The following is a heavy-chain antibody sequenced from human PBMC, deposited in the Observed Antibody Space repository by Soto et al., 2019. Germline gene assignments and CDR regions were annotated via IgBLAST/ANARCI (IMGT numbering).Heavy chain of an antibody. CDR1: GFTFTRSV. CDR2: IRDSGGAT. D-gene: IGHD6-19*01. J-gene: IGHJ3*01. V-gene: IGHV3-23*01. Sequence: EVQLLESGGGLVQPGGSLRLSCAASGFTFTRSVMTWARQAPGKGLEWVSTIRDSGGATHYADSVKGRFTISRDNSKDTLFLQMNSLRAEDTAVYYCAREGFSSGKAGGFDVWGQGTMVTVSS. CDR3: AREGFSSGKAGGFDV.